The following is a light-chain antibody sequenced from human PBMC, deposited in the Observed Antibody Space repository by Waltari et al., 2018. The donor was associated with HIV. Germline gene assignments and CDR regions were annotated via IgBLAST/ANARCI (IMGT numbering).Light chain of an antibody. J-gene: IGKJ4*01. CDR3: QQRSNWFLT. V-gene: IGKV3-11*01. CDR1: RSVSSY. CDR2: DAS. Sequence: EIVLTQSPATLSLSPGERATLSCRAVRSVSSYLAWYQQKPGQAPRLLIYDASNRATGIPARFSGSGSGTDFTLTISSLEPEDVAVYYCQQRSNWFLTFGGGTKVEIK.